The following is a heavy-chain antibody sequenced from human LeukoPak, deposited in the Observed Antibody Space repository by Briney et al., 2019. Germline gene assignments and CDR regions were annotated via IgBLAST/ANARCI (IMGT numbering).Heavy chain of an antibody. V-gene: IGHV3-30-3*01. D-gene: IGHD2-8*02. CDR3: ARRSWSDAFDI. CDR2: ISYDGSNK. J-gene: IGHJ3*02. CDR1: GFTFSSYA. Sequence: GGSLRLSCVASGFTFSSYAMHWVRQAPGKGLEWVAVISYDGSNKYYADSVKGRFTISRDNSKNTLYLQMNSLRAEDTAVYYCARRSWSDAFDIWGQGTMVTVSS.